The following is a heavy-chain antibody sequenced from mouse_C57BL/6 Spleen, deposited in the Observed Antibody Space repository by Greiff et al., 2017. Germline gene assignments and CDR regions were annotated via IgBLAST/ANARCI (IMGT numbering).Heavy chain of an antibody. CDR2: ILPGSGST. Sequence: QVQLQQSGAELMKPGASVKLSCKATGYTFTGYWIEWVKQRPGHGLEWIGEILPGSGSTTYNEKFKGKATFTADTSSNTAYMQLISLTTEDSAIYYCARAEWLLRYYAMDYWGQGTSVTVSS. D-gene: IGHD2-3*01. V-gene: IGHV1-9*01. CDR3: ARAEWLLRYYAMDY. CDR1: GYTFTGYW. J-gene: IGHJ4*01.